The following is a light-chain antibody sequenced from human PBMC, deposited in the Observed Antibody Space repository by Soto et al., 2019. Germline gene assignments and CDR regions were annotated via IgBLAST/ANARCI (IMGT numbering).Light chain of an antibody. CDR1: QSVSNN. CDR2: GAS. J-gene: IGKJ1*01. CDR3: QQYNNWPRT. V-gene: IGKV3-15*01. Sequence: EIVMTQSPATLSVSPGERTTLSCRASQSVSNNLAWYQHKPGQAPRLLIYGASTRATDIPARFSGSGSGTEFTLTISSLQSEDFAVYYCQQYNNWPRTFGQGTKVEIK.